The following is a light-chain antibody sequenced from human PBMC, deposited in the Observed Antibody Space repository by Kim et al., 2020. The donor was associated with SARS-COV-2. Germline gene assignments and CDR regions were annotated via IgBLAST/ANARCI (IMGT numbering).Light chain of an antibody. CDR2: CIN. CDR3: NSRDDV. Sequence: SSELTQDPAVSVALGQTVRITCQGDSLRSYYANWYQQKAGQAPVLVIYCINNRPSGIPDRFSGSSSGNTASLTITGAQAEDEADYYCNSRDDVFGTGTKVTVL. V-gene: IGLV3-19*01. J-gene: IGLJ1*01. CDR1: SLRSYY.